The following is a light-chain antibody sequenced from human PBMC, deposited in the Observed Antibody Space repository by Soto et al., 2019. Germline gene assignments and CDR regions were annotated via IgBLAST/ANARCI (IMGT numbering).Light chain of an antibody. J-gene: IGLJ1*01. CDR2: GNS. V-gene: IGLV1-40*01. CDR3: QSYDSSLRGV. CDR1: SANIGAGYD. Sequence: QSVLTQPPSVSGAPGQRVTISCTGSSANIGAGYDVHWYQQLPGTAPKLLIYGNSNRPSGVPDRFSGSKSGTSASLAITGLQAEDEADYYSQSYDSSLRGVFXTGTKLTVL.